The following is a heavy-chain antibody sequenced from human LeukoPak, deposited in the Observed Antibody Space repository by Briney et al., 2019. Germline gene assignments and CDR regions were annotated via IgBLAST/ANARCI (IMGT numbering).Heavy chain of an antibody. Sequence: GRSLRLSCAASKFTFRHYGMHWVRQAPGKGLEWVAVIWNDGSSQYYADSVKGRFTVSRDNSQNTLFLQMNNLRPEDTAVYCAKDAERGFHYSNSLDKWGQGTLVTVSS. V-gene: IGHV3-33*06. CDR2: IWNDGSSQ. D-gene: IGHD4-11*01. CDR3: AKDAERGFHYSNSLDK. CDR1: KFTFRHYG. J-gene: IGHJ4*02.